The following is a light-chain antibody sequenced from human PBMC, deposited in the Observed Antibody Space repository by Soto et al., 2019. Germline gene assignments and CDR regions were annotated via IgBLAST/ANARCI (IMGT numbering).Light chain of an antibody. CDR3: QQYKSYPYT. CDR2: KAS. Sequence: DIKMTQSPSTLSAYVGDRVTITCRASQSISSWLAWYQQKPGKAPKLLIYKASSLESGVPSRFSGSGSGTEFTLTISSLQPDDFATYYCQQYKSYPYTFGQGTKLEIK. V-gene: IGKV1-5*03. J-gene: IGKJ2*01. CDR1: QSISSW.